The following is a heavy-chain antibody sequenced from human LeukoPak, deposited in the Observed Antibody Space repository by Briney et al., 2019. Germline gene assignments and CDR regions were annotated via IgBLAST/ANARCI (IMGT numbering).Heavy chain of an antibody. CDR2: ISSSAGNT. CDR3: AKAQLRVTTGIDN. Sequence: GGSLGLSCVASGFTFSSYAISWVRQAPGKGLEWVSGISSSAGNTNYADSVKGRFTISRDNSKNTLYLQMNSLRVEDTAVYYCAKAQLRVTTGIDNWGQGTLVTVSS. V-gene: IGHV3-23*01. CDR1: GFTFSSYA. J-gene: IGHJ4*02. D-gene: IGHD4-17*01.